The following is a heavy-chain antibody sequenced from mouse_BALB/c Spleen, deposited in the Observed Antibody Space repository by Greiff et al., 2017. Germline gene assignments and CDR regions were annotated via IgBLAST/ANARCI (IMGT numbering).Heavy chain of an antibody. CDR2: IYPGDGDT. J-gene: IGHJ4*01. V-gene: IGHV1-82*01. CDR1: GYAFSSSW. Sequence: QVQLQQSGPELVKPGASVKISCKASGYAFSSSWMNWVKQRPGQGLEWIGRIYPGDGDTNYNGKFKGKATLTADKSSSTAYMQLSSLTSVDSAVYFCARVRGPMTLYYYAMDYWGQGTSVTVSS. CDR3: ARVRGPMTLYYYAMDY.